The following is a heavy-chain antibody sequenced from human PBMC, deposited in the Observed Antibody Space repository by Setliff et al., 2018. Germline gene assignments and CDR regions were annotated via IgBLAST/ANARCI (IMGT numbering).Heavy chain of an antibody. CDR2: IYYSGST. CDR1: GGSISSSSYY. Sequence: KASETLSLTCTVSGGSISSSSYYWGWIRQPPGKGLEWIGSIYYSGSTYYNPSLKSRVTISVDTSKNQFSLKLNSVTAADTAVYYCARGPRYSGSYYVNYWGQGTLVTVSS. J-gene: IGHJ4*02. CDR3: ARGPRYSGSYYVNY. D-gene: IGHD1-26*01. V-gene: IGHV4-39*01.